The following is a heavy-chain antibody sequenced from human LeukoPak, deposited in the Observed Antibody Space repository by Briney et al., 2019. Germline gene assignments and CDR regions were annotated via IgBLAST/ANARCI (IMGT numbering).Heavy chain of an antibody. CDR3: ARSVVLMAYAMDY. J-gene: IGHJ4*02. CDR2: INHSGST. CDR1: GFTFSNYN. V-gene: IGHV4-34*01. D-gene: IGHD2-8*01. Sequence: PGGSLRLSCAASGFTFSNYNMNWVRQPPGKGLEWIGEINHSGSTNYNPSLKSRVTISVDTSKNQFSLKLSSVTAADTAVYYCARSVVLMAYAMDYWGQGTLVTVSS.